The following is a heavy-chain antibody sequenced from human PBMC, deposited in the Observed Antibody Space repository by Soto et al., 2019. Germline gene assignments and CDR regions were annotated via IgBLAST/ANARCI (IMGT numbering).Heavy chain of an antibody. CDR1: GGSISSGNYY. J-gene: IGHJ2*01. CDR3: AIDHPIYDSSGYYRPYWYFDL. D-gene: IGHD3-22*01. Sequence: QVQLQESGPGLVKPPQTLSLTCTVSGGSISSGNYYWSWIRQPPGKGLEWIGYISYSGSTYYNPSLKSRVIISVDPSKNQFSLKLSSVTAADTAVYFCAIDHPIYDSSGYYRPYWYFDLWGRGTLITVSS. CDR2: ISYSGST. V-gene: IGHV4-30-4*01.